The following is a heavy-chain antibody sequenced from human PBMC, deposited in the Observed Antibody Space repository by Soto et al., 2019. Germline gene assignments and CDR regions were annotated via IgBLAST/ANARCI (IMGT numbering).Heavy chain of an antibody. CDR3: ARGGLGYCSGGSCPTNWFDP. D-gene: IGHD2-15*01. V-gene: IGHV1-18*01. J-gene: IGHJ5*02. Sequence: GASVKVSCKASGYTFTSYGISWVRQAPGQGLEWMGWISAYNGNTNYAQKLQGRVTMTTDTSTSTAYMELRSLRSDDTAVYYCARGGLGYCSGGSCPTNWFDPWGQGTLVTVSS. CDR1: GYTFTSYG. CDR2: ISAYNGNT.